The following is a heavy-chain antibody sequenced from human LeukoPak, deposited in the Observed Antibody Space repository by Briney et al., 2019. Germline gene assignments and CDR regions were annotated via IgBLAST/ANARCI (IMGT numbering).Heavy chain of an antibody. Sequence: SETLSLTCTVSGGSISSYYWSWIRQPPGKGLEWIGYIYTSGSTNHNPSLKSRVTISLDTSKNQFSLKLSSVTAADTAVYYCARHYYDSSGYWGGTNFGDAFDIWGQGQWSPSLQ. CDR1: GGSISSYY. D-gene: IGHD3-22*01. J-gene: IGHJ3*02. CDR2: IYTSGST. V-gene: IGHV4-4*09. CDR3: ARHYYDSSGYWGGTNFGDAFDI.